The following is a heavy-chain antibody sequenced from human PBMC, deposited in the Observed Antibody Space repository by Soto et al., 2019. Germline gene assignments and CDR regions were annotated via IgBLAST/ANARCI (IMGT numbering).Heavy chain of an antibody. Sequence: QVQRVQSGAEVKKPGSSVKVSCKASGGTFNNYPIYWVRQAPGQGLEWMGVIIPMFGTPNYAQKFQGRVTITADASTSTSYMEVSSLTSEDTAVYYCARDQFPFDYWGQGTLVTVSS. J-gene: IGHJ4*02. CDR1: GGTFNNYP. V-gene: IGHV1-69*12. CDR2: IIPMFGTP. CDR3: ARDQFPFDY.